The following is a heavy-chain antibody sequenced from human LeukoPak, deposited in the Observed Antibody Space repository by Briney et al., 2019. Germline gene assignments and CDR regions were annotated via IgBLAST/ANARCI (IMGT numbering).Heavy chain of an antibody. CDR2: INPSGGST. Sequence: ASVKVSCKASGYTFTSYYMHWVRQAPGQGLEWMGIINPSGGSTSYAQKFQGRVTMTRDTSTSTVYMELSSLRSEDTAVYYCARGYCTTTSCREGHDYWGQGTLVTVSS. J-gene: IGHJ4*02. CDR1: GYTFTSYY. V-gene: IGHV1-46*01. D-gene: IGHD2-2*01. CDR3: ARGYCTTTSCREGHDY.